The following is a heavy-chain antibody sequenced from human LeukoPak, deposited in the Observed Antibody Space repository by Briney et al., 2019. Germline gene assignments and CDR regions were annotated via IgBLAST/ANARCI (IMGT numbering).Heavy chain of an antibody. Sequence: TGGSLRLSCAASGFTFSSYWMSWVRQAPGKGLEWVANIKQDGSEKYYVDSVKGRFTISRDNAKNSLYLQMNSLRAEDTAVYYCAKSSSSYGTRYYFDYWGQGTLVTVSS. CDR2: IKQDGSEK. D-gene: IGHD6-6*01. CDR3: AKSSSSYGTRYYFDY. J-gene: IGHJ4*02. CDR1: GFTFSSYW. V-gene: IGHV3-7*01.